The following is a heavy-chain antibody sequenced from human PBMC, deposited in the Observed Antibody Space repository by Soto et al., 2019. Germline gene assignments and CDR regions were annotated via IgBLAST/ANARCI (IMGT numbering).Heavy chain of an antibody. J-gene: IGHJ6*03. CDR3: ARGPHYDILTGYYFRPYYYYYMAV. D-gene: IGHD3-9*01. CDR1: GFTFSSYW. CDR2: INSDGSST. Sequence: PGGSLRLSCAASGFTFSSYWMHWVRQAPGKGLVWVSRINSDGSSTSYADSVKGRFTISRDNAKNTLYLQMNSLRAEDTAVYYCARGPHYDILTGYYFRPYYYYYMAVWGKGTTVTVSS. V-gene: IGHV3-74*01.